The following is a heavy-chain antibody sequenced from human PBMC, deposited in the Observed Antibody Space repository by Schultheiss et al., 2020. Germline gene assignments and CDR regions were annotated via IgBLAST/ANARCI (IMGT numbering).Heavy chain of an antibody. D-gene: IGHD2-15*01. J-gene: IGHJ5*02. Sequence: SQTLSLTCAVYGGSFSGYYWSWIRQPPGKGLEWIGYIYYSGSTNYNPSLKSRVTISVDTSKNQFSLKLSSVTAADTAVYYCARVVVVAATPGWFDPWGQGTLVTVSS. CDR3: ARVVVVAATPGWFDP. CDR1: GGSFSGYY. CDR2: IYYSGST. V-gene: IGHV4-59*08.